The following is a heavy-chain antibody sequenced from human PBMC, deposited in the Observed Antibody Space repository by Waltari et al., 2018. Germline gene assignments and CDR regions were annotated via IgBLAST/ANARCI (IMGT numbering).Heavy chain of an antibody. CDR1: GDSISGNYW. D-gene: IGHD2-2*01. CDR3: AGDRAIGLFFDY. J-gene: IGHJ4*02. Sequence: QVQLQESGQGLVKPSGTLSLTCAVSGDSISGNYWWRWVRQSPEKGLEWIGKVHHSGKTHYNPALQSRVAISVDKPKNQFSLNLNSVTAADTAIYYCAGDRAIGLFFDYWGRGTLVTVSS. CDR2: VHHSGKT. V-gene: IGHV4-4*02.